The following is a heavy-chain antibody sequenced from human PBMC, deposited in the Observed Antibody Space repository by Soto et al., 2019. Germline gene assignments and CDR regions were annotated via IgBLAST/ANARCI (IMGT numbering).Heavy chain of an antibody. D-gene: IGHD6-13*01. CDR2: IRSKANSYAT. CDR1: GFTFSGSA. Sequence: GGSLRLSCAASGFTFSGSAMHWVRQASGKGLEWVGRIRSKANSYATAYAASVKGRFTISRDDSKNTAYLQMNSLKTEDTAVYYCTKKTLKGAAVGKSEGYYYYMDVWGKGTTVTVSS. CDR3: TKKTLKGAAVGKSEGYYYYMDV. J-gene: IGHJ6*03. V-gene: IGHV3-73*01.